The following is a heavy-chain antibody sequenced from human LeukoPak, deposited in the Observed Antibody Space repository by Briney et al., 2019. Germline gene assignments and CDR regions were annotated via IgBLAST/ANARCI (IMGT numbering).Heavy chain of an antibody. CDR3: ARMGGYCSSTSCYTNYYYYYMDV. D-gene: IGHD2-2*02. Sequence: SGTLSLTCAVSGGSISSSNWWSWVRQPPGKGLEWIGEIYHSGSTNYNPSLKSRVTMSVDTSKNQFSLKLSSVTAADTAVYYCARMGGYCSSTSCYTNYYYYYMDVWGKGTTVAVSS. CDR2: IYHSGST. J-gene: IGHJ6*03. V-gene: IGHV4-4*02. CDR1: GGSISSSNW.